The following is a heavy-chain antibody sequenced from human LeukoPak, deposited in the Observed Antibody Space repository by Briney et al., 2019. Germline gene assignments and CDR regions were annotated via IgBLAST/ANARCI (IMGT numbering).Heavy chain of an antibody. Sequence: PSETLSLTSTVSGGSISSYYWSWIRQPPGKGLERIGYIYYSGSTNYNPSLKRRVTISVDTSKNQFSLKLSSVTAADTAVYYCAGTAVAGYYFDYWGQGTLVTVSS. D-gene: IGHD6-19*01. J-gene: IGHJ4*02. CDR3: AGTAVAGYYFDY. V-gene: IGHV4-59*01. CDR1: GGSISSYY. CDR2: IYYSGST.